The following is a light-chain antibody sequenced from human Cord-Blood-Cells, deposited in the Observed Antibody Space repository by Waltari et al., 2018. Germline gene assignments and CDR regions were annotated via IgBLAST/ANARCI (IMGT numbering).Light chain of an antibody. CDR1: QSVLYSSNNKNY. J-gene: IGKJ2*01. V-gene: IGKV4-1*01. CDR2: WAS. CDR3: QQYYSTPHT. Sequence: DIVMTQSPDPLAVSLGERATINCKSSQSVLYSSNNKNYLAWYKQKPGQPTKLLIYWASTRESGVPDRFSGSGSGTDFTLTISSLQAEDVAVYYCQQYYSTPHTFGQGTKLEIK.